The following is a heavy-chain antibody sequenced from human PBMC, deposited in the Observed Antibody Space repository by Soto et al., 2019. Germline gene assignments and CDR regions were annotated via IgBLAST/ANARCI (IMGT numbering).Heavy chain of an antibody. CDR2: IRGSNGRI. Sequence: GGSLRLSCAASGFTFSTYAMSWVRQAPGKGLEWISNIRGSNGRIDYTDSVKGRFTISRDNSKNTLYLEMNSLRAEDTAVYYCAKDFGDPYAFDIWGQGAMVTVSS. J-gene: IGHJ3*02. CDR1: GFTFSTYA. CDR3: AKDFGDPYAFDI. V-gene: IGHV3-23*01. D-gene: IGHD2-21*01.